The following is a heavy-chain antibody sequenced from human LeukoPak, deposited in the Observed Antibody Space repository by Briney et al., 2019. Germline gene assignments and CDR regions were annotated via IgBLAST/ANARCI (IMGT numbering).Heavy chain of an antibody. V-gene: IGHV1-8*01. D-gene: IGHD6-19*01. CDR3: ARDSSGWYHWFDP. CDR2: MNPNSGNT. CDR1: GYTFTSYD. J-gene: IGHJ5*02. Sequence: ASVKVSCKASGYTFTSYDINWVRQATGQGLEWMGWMNPNSGNTGYAQKFQGRVIITRNTSISTAYMELSSLRSADTAVYYCARDSSGWYHWFDPWGQGTLVTVSS.